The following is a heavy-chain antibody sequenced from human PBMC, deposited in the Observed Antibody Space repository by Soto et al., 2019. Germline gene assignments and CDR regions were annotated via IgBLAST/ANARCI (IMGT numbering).Heavy chain of an antibody. CDR3: ARAWIVGRFDP. CDR2: IYYSGST. D-gene: IGHD3-22*01. J-gene: IGHJ5*02. CDR1: GGSISSGDYY. V-gene: IGHV4-30-4*01. Sequence: QVQLQESGPGLVKPSQTLSLTCTVSGGSISSGDYYWSWIRQPPGKGLEWIGYIYYSGSTYYNPSLKSRVTLSVDTAKNQFSLKLSAVTAADTAEYYCARAWIVGRFDPWGQGTLVTVSS.